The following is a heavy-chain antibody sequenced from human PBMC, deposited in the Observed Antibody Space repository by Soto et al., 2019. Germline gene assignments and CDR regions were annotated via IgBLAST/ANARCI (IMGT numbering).Heavy chain of an antibody. J-gene: IGHJ4*02. CDR2: IIPLFGTT. D-gene: IGHD6-19*01. Sequence: QVHLVQSGAEVKKPGASVKVSCRASGGTFNTYGFNWVRQAPGQGLEWMGRIIPLFGTTTYAQNFQVRVTITADQSTTTANMEKSGLTSEDTAVYFCARGGELAGWMPFDSWGQGNLVTVSS. CDR3: ARGGELAGWMPFDS. CDR1: GGTFNTYG. V-gene: IGHV1-69*18.